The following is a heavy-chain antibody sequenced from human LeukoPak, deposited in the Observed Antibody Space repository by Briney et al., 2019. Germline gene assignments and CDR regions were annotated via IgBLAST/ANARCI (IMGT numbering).Heavy chain of an antibody. CDR3: ARPISRYIDV. V-gene: IGHV3-11*04. Sequence: GGSLRLSCAASGFSFSDYYMSWIRQAPGKGLEWVSYISGSGSIIHYADSVKGRFTISRDNAKNSLYLRMNSPRDDDTAVYYCARPISRYIDVWGKGTTVTVSS. CDR2: ISGSGSII. J-gene: IGHJ6*03. CDR1: GFSFSDYY. D-gene: IGHD2-2*02.